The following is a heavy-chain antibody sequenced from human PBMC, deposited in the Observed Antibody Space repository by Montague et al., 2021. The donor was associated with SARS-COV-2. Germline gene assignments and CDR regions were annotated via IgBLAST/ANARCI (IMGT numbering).Heavy chain of an antibody. Sequence: PLRLSCAASGFTFSTYAMSWVRQTPAKGLEWLSIIRDSVENTFYADSVKGRFTISRDNSKSTLYLQMNSLRVDDTAVYYCVNRFPTSDYFDYWGQGTLVTVSS. J-gene: IGHJ4*02. CDR2: IRDSVENT. CDR3: VNRFPTSDYFDY. D-gene: IGHD2-21*01. V-gene: IGHV3-23*01. CDR1: GFTFSTYA.